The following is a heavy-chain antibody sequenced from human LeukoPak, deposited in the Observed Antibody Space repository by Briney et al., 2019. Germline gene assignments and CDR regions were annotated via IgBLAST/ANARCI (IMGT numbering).Heavy chain of an antibody. CDR2: IKHDGSEK. D-gene: IGHD3-3*01. Sequence: GGSLRLSCAASGFTFSSYAMSWVRQVPGKGLEWVASIKHDGSEKYYVDSVRGRFTISRDNTMNSLYLQMSSLRAEDTAVYYCATDRGWRTSGYYLYYFEYWGQGTLVTYSS. J-gene: IGHJ4*02. V-gene: IGHV3-7*01. CDR3: ATDRGWRTSGYYLYYFEY. CDR1: GFTFSSYA.